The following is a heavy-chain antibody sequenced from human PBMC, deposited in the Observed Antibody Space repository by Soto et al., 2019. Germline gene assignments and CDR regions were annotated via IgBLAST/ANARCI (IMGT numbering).Heavy chain of an antibody. CDR2: INPRSGGT. Sequence: ASVKVSCKASGYPFTGPYIYWVRQAPGQGLEWMGWINPRSGGTEFAEKFQGRVTVTRDTSIRTVFLELNSLTSDDKXVYFXARGFRTYSQGGDVRGQGTXVTVSS. CDR3: ARGFRTYSQGGDV. CDR1: GYPFTGPY. V-gene: IGHV1-2*02. J-gene: IGHJ6*02. D-gene: IGHD4-4*01.